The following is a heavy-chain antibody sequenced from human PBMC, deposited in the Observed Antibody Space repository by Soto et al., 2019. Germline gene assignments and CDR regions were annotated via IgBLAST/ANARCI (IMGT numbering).Heavy chain of an antibody. CDR2: IYYTGSS. V-gene: IGHV4-39*01. Sequence: QLQLQESGPGLVKPSETLSLTCTVSGGSMNRNSYYWGWIRQPPGKGLEWIGTIYYTGSSYYNPSLKSRVTMSVDTSKNQFSLRLSAMTAADTAVYYCARPVGGAGNWYFDLWGRGTLVTVSS. D-gene: IGHD2-21*01. CDR1: GGSMNRNSYY. J-gene: IGHJ2*01. CDR3: ARPVGGAGNWYFDL.